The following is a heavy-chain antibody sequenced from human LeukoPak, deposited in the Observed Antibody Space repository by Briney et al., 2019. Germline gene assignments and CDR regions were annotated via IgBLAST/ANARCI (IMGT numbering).Heavy chain of an antibody. CDR1: GFXFSSYS. CDR3: ARGGGDVPIDY. J-gene: IGHJ4*02. CDR2: ISRTSYI. D-gene: IGHD2-21*02. Sequence: GGSLRLSCAASGFXFSSYSMNWVRQAPGKGLEWVSSISRTSYIYYADSVKGRFTISRDNAKNSLYLQMNSLRAEDTAVYYCARGGGDVPIDYWGQGTLVTVSS. V-gene: IGHV3-21*01.